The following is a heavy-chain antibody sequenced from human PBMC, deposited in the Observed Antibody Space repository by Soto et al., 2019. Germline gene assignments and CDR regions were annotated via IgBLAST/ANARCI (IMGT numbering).Heavy chain of an antibody. D-gene: IGHD3-10*01. CDR3: ARDRLSLIRGVPHYDGIDV. V-gene: IGHV4-31*03. J-gene: IGHJ6*02. Sequence: QVQLQESGPGLVKPSQTLSLTCTVSGGSITSANFFWTWIRQHPGKVLEWIGYIYHSGSTYYNPSLKSRVTISIDKSQNQFSLTLTSVTAADTAIYFWARDRLSLIRGVPHYDGIDVWGQGTTVTVSS. CDR2: IYHSGST. CDR1: GGSITSANFF.